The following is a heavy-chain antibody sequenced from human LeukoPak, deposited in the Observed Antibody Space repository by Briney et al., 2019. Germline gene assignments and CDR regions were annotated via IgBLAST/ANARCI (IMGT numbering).Heavy chain of an antibody. CDR2: IYHSGST. J-gene: IGHJ4*02. CDR3: AREGSSGYYYAY. D-gene: IGHD3-22*01. V-gene: IGHV4-30-2*01. Sequence: SETLPLTCAVSGGSISSGGYSWSWIRQPPGKGLEWIGYIYHSGSTYYNPSLKSRVTISVDRSKNQFSLKLSSVTAADTAVYYCAREGSSGYYYAYWGQGTLVTVSS. CDR1: GGSISSGGYS.